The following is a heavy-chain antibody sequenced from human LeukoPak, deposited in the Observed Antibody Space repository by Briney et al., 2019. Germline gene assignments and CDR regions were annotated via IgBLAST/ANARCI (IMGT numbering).Heavy chain of an antibody. CDR3: ARQGGIRSGYYY. Sequence: SETLSLTCTVSGGSISSSSYYWGWIRQPPGKRLEWIGSIYYSGSTYYNPSLKSRVTISVDTSKNQFSLKLSSVTAADTAVHYCARQGGIRSGYYYWGQGTLVTVSS. CDR1: GGSISSSSYY. D-gene: IGHD3-22*01. J-gene: IGHJ4*02. CDR2: IYYSGST. V-gene: IGHV4-39*01.